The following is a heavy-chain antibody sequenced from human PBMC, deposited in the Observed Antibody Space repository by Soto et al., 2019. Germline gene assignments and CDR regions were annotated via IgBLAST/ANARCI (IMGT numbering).Heavy chain of an antibody. Sequence: GGSLRLSCAASVFTFSSYGMHWVRQAPGKGLEWVAVIWYDGSNKYYADSVKGRFTISRDNSKNTLYLQMNSLRAEDTAVYYCARPLAGTSGWFDPWGQGTLVTVSS. CDR3: ARPLAGTSGWFDP. J-gene: IGHJ5*02. D-gene: IGHD6-19*01. CDR2: IWYDGSNK. V-gene: IGHV3-33*01. CDR1: VFTFSSYG.